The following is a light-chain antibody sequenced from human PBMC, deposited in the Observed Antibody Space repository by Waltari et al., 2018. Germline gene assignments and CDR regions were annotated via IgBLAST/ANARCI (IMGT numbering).Light chain of an antibody. CDR2: DVS. V-gene: IGLV2-14*03. CDR3: SSYASTSPYV. Sequence: QSALTQPASVSGSPGQSITISCTGTSSYVGGYNYVSWYPQHPGTAPKLMIYDVSNRPSGVSDRFSGSKSGTTASLTISGLQAEDEADYYCSSYASTSPYVFGTGTKVTVL. CDR1: SSYVGGYNY. J-gene: IGLJ1*01.